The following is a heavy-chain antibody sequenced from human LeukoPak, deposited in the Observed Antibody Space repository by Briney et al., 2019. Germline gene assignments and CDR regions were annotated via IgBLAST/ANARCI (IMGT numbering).Heavy chain of an antibody. J-gene: IGHJ4*02. CDR1: GFTFSNYA. CDR3: ARDPPRAAWVFDY. V-gene: IGHV3-23*01. Sequence: GGSLRLSCAASGFTFSNYAMSWVRQAPGKALEWISAITSGGGTTYYAGSVKGRFTISRDNSKNTLYLQMNSLRAEDTAVYYCARDPPRAAWVFDYWGQGTLVSVSS. D-gene: IGHD6-25*01. CDR2: ITSGGGTT.